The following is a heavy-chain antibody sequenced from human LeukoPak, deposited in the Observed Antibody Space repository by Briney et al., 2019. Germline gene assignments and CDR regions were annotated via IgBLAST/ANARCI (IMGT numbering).Heavy chain of an antibody. CDR3: ARGSSYGFSMGY. D-gene: IGHD5-18*01. CDR1: GYTFTSYG. Sequence: ASVKVSCKASGYTFTSYGINWVRQAPGQGLEWMGWISTYNGDTNYAQKLQDRVTMTTDTSTSTAYMELRSLRSDDTAVYYCARGSSYGFSMGYWGQGTLVTVSP. CDR2: ISTYNGDT. V-gene: IGHV1-18*01. J-gene: IGHJ4*01.